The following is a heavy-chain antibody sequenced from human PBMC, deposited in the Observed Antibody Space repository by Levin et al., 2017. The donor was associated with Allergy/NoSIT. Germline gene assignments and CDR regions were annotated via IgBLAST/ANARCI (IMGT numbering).Heavy chain of an antibody. CDR2: IKQDGSEK. CDR3: ARLLDGSGSYYAYYYYYYYMDV. D-gene: IGHD3-10*01. CDR1: GFTFSSYW. V-gene: IGHV3-7*04. Sequence: GGSLRLSCAASGFTFSSYWMSWVRQAPGKGLEWVANIKQDGSEKYYVDSVKGRFTISRDNAKNSLYLQMNSLRAEDTAVYYCARLLDGSGSYYAYYYYYYYMDVWGKGTTVTVSS. J-gene: IGHJ6*03.